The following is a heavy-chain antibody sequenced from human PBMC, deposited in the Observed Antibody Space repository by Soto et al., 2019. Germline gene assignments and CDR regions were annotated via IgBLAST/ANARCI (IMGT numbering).Heavy chain of an antibody. CDR3: ARGRQQLVPEDEPAPESPYWYFDL. D-gene: IGHD6-6*01. Sequence: ASVKVSCKASGYTFTSYDINWVRQATGQGLEWMGWMNPNSGNTGYAQKFQGRVTMTRNTSISTAYMELSSLRSEDTAVYYCARGRQQLVPEDEPAPESPYWYFDLWGRGTLVTVSS. CDR2: MNPNSGNT. J-gene: IGHJ2*01. CDR1: GYTFTSYD. V-gene: IGHV1-8*01.